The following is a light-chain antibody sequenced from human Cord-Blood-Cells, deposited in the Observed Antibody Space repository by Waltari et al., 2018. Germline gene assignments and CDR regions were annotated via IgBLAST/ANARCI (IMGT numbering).Light chain of an antibody. Sequence: IPMTHSPASLSASVGARVTITCRASQGISSYLNWYQQKPGKAPKLVIYAASSLQSGVPSRLSGSGSGTDFTLTISSLQPEDFASYYCQQSYSTPPTYGQGTKVEIK. CDR3: QQSYSTPPT. CDR1: QGISSY. CDR2: AAS. J-gene: IGKJ1*01. V-gene: IGKV1-39*01.